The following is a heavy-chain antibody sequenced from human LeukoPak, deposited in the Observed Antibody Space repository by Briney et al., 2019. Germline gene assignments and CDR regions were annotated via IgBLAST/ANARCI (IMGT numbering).Heavy chain of an antibody. CDR3: AKTYSSTWSDWYFDL. CDR1: GLTFNTYA. V-gene: IGHV3-23*01. CDR2: ISYNGGST. J-gene: IGHJ2*01. D-gene: IGHD6-13*01. Sequence: GGSLRLSCVASGLTFNTYAMSWVRQAPGKGLEWVSSISYNGGSTYYADSVKGRFTISRDNSENTLFLQMNSLRAEDTAVYYCAKTYSSTWSDWYFDLWGRGTLVSVSS.